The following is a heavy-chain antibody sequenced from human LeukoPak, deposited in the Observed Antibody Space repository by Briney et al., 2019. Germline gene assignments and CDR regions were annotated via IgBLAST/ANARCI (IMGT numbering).Heavy chain of an antibody. J-gene: IGHJ4*02. Sequence: SETLSLTCTVPGRSFSTYYWSCIRQTPGKGLEWIGHFYYSGSTTYNPSLKSRVTISVDTSRDQFSLKLTSVSAADTAVYYCARGQGGNYYLNYFDYWGQGALVTVSS. CDR1: GRSFSTYY. V-gene: IGHV4-59*01. CDR2: FYYSGST. D-gene: IGHD1-26*01. CDR3: ARGQGGNYYLNYFDY.